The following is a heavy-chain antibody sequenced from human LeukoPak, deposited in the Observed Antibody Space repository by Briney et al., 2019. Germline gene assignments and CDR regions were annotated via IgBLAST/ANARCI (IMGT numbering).Heavy chain of an antibody. J-gene: IGHJ4*02. CDR2: INHSGST. CDR1: GGSISSSSYY. D-gene: IGHD2-21*02. V-gene: IGHV4-39*07. CDR3: ARGGPFGIVVVTAGLYFDY. Sequence: SETLSLTCTVSGGSISSSSYYWSWIRQPPGKGLEWIGEINHSGSTNYNPSLKSRVTISVDTSKNQFSLKLSSVTAADTAVYYCARGGPFGIVVVTAGLYFDYWGQGTLVTVSS.